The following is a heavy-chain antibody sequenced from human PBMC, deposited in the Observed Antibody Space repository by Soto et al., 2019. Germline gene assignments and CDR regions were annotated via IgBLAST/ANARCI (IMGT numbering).Heavy chain of an antibody. Sequence: QVHLVQSGAEVKKPGASVKVSCKGSGYGFTTYGIPWVRQAPGQGLEWMAWISAHNGNTNYAQKLQGRVTVTRDTSTSTAYMELRSLRSDDTAVYYCARGRYGDYWGQGARVTVSS. D-gene: IGHD1-1*01. CDR2: ISAHNGNT. V-gene: IGHV1-18*01. CDR3: ARGRYGDY. CDR1: GYGFTTYG. J-gene: IGHJ4*02.